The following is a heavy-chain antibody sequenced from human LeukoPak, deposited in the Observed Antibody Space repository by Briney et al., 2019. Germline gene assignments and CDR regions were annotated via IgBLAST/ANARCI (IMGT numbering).Heavy chain of an antibody. CDR2: IWYDGSNK. J-gene: IGHJ6*02. Sequence: GGSLRLSCAASGFTFSSYGMHWVRQAPGKGLEWVAVIWYDGSNKYYADSVKGRFTISRDNSKNTLYLQMNSLRAEDTAVYYCARGDHGDRNHYYGMDVWGQGTTVTVSS. CDR1: GFTFSSYG. CDR3: ARGDHGDRNHYYGMDV. D-gene: IGHD4-17*01. V-gene: IGHV3-33*01.